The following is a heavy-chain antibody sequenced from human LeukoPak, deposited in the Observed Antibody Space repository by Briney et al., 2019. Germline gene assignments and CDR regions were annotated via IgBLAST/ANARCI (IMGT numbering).Heavy chain of an antibody. CDR2: ISGSGGST. J-gene: IGHJ4*02. D-gene: IGHD3-10*01. Sequence: QTGGSLRLSCAASGFTFSSYAMSWVRQAPGKGLEWVSAISGSGGSTYYADSVKGRFTISRDNSKNTLYLQMNRLRGEDTAVYYCAKDREVGYYXXSGSYGXXXYWGQXTXVT. CDR3: AKDREVGYYXXSGSYGXXXY. CDR1: GFTFSSYA. V-gene: IGHV3-23*01.